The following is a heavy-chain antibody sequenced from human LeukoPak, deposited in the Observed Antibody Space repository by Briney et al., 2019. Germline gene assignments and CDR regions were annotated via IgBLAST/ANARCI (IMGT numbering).Heavy chain of an antibody. V-gene: IGHV4-34*01. Sequence: SETLSLTYAVYGGSFSGYYWSWIRQPPGKGLAWIGEIDHSGSTNYNPSLKSRVTISVDTSKNQFSLKLSSVTAADTAVYYCARGGRVITSRLFGYWGQGTLVTVSS. CDR1: GGSFSGYY. D-gene: IGHD3-22*01. CDR2: IDHSGST. J-gene: IGHJ4*02. CDR3: ARGGRVITSRLFGY.